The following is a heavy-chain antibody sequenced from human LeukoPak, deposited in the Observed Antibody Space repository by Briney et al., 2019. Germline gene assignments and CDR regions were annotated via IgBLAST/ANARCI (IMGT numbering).Heavy chain of an antibody. CDR1: GGSISSYY. J-gene: IGHJ4*02. CDR3: ARGRYEQWLDPGSFDY. Sequence: SETLSLTCTVSGGSISSYYWSWIRQPAGKGLEWIGRIYTSGSTNYNPSLKSRVTMSVDTSKNQFSLKLSSVTAADTAVYYCARGRYEQWLDPGSFDYWGQGTLVTVSS. CDR2: IYTSGST. D-gene: IGHD6-19*01. V-gene: IGHV4-4*07.